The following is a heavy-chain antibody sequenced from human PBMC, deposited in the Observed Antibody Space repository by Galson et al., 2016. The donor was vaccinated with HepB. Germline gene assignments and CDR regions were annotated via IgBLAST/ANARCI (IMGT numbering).Heavy chain of an antibody. J-gene: IGHJ5*02. CDR2: IYYSGTA. V-gene: IGHV4-31*03. CDR3: AGAGYGEVYWFDP. Sequence: TLSLTCTVSGGSISSGAYYWNWIRQHPGKGLEWIGYIYYSGTANYNPSLKSRLTISADTSNNQFSLKLTSVSAAATAVYFCAGAGYGEVYWFDPWGQGILVTVSS. D-gene: IGHD3-10*01. CDR1: GGSISSGAYY.